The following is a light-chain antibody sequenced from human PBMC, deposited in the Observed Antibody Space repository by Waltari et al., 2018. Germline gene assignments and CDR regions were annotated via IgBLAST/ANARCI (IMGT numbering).Light chain of an antibody. Sequence: QSALTQPASVSGSPGQSLSISCTGTRSDLGVYNYVPWYQQHPGKAPKLMIYEVSNRPSGISNRFSGSKSDNTASLTISGLQAEDEADYYCSSYTSSSTWVFGGGTKLTVL. CDR3: SSYTSSSTWV. CDR1: RSDLGVYNY. J-gene: IGLJ3*02. CDR2: EVS. V-gene: IGLV2-14*01.